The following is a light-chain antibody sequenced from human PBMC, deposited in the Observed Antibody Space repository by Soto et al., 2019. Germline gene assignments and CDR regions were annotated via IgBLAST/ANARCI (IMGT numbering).Light chain of an antibody. CDR2: NNN. CDR1: TSNIGSKT. Sequence: QSVLTQPPSASVTPGQRVTISVSGSTSNIGSKTVSWYQQLPGSAPKVLIYNNNERPSGVPDRFSGSKSGTSASLAISGLQSEDEAAYYCATWDDSLPAVFGGGTKLTV. CDR3: ATWDDSLPAV. V-gene: IGLV1-44*01. J-gene: IGLJ2*01.